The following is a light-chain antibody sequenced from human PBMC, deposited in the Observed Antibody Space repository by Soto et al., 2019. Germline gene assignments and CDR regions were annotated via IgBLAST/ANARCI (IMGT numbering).Light chain of an antibody. J-gene: IGLJ1*01. CDR2: EVG. CDR3: SSYTSSNFLYG. CDR1: SSDVGGYNY. V-gene: IGLV2-14*01. Sequence: QSALTQPASVSVSPGQSITISCTGTSSDVGGYNYVSWYQQHSGKAPKLMIYEVGNRPSGVSNRFSGSKSGNTASLTISVLQTEDESDYYCSSYTSSNFLYGFGTGTKLTVL.